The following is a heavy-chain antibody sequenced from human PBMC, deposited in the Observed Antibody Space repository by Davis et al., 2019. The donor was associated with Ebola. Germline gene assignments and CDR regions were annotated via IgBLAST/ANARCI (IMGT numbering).Heavy chain of an antibody. J-gene: IGHJ4*02. Sequence: SETLSLTCAVSGGSISSSNWWSWVRQPPGKGLEWIGDIYHSGSTNYNPSLKSRVTISVDTSKNQFSLKLSSVTAADTAVYYCARHSGSYLTYYFDYWGQGTLVTVSS. CDR2: IYHSGST. D-gene: IGHD1-26*01. V-gene: IGHV4-4*02. CDR1: GGSISSSNW. CDR3: ARHSGSYLTYYFDY.